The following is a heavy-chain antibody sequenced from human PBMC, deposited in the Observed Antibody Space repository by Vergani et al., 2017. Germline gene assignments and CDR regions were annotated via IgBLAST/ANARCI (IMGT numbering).Heavy chain of an antibody. CDR3: AREKDIFNGYYSHYFDH. V-gene: IGHV4-61*08. D-gene: IGHD3-9*01. J-gene: IGHJ4*02. CDR2: VNNDGST. Sequence: QVQLQESGPGLVKPSQTLSLTCTVSGGSISSGDYYWSWIRQPPGKGPEWIGYVNNDGSTNYNPSLGSRVSISLDTSKSQFSLKLTSVTAADTAVYYCAREKDIFNGYYSHYFDHWGQGTLVTVSS. CDR1: GGSISSGDYY.